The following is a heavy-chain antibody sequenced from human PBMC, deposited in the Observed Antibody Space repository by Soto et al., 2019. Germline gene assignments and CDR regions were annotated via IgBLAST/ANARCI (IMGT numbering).Heavy chain of an antibody. D-gene: IGHD6-19*01. V-gene: IGHV3-23*01. CDR2: ISGSGGST. CDR3: AKDPYSSGWYVPSYYYYGMDV. J-gene: IGHJ6*02. CDR1: GFTFSSYG. Sequence: GGSLILSCASSGFTFSSYGMSWVRPAPGKGLEWVSAISGSGGSTYYADSVKGRFTISRDNSKNTLYLQMNSLRAEDTAVYYCAKDPYSSGWYVPSYYYYGMDVWGQGTKVTVSS.